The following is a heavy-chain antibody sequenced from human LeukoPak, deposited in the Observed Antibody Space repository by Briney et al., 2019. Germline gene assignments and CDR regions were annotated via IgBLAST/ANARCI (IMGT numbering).Heavy chain of an antibody. J-gene: IGHJ4*02. CDR1: GYTFTSYD. CDR3: AKVGSYDSLYYFDY. V-gene: IGHV1-8*01. D-gene: IGHD3-22*01. Sequence: ASVKVSCKASGYTFTSYDINWVRQATGQGLGWMGWMNPNSGNTGYAQKFQGRVTMTRNTSISTAYMELNSLRAEDTAVYYCAKVGSYDSLYYFDYWGQGTLVTVSS. CDR2: MNPNSGNT.